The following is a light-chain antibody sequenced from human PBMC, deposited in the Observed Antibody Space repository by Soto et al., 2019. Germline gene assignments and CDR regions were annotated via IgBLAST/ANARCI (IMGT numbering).Light chain of an antibody. V-gene: IGKV1-27*01. CDR3: HKYNSALLT. Sequence: DIQMTQSPSSLSASVGVRVTITCRASQGIYNYLAWYQQKPGKAPKLLLYAASTLEAGVPSRFSGSGSGTDFTLTISSLQPEDGATYYCHKYNSALLTFGQGTRLEIK. CDR1: QGIYNY. CDR2: AAS. J-gene: IGKJ5*01.